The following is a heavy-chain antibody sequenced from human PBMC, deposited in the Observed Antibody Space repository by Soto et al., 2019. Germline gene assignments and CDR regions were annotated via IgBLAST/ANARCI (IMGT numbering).Heavy chain of an antibody. CDR3: ARGGGVTTVRNWFDP. Sequence: QVQLQQWGAGLLKPSETLSLTCAVYGGSFSGYYWSWIRQPPGKGLEWIGEINHSGSTNYNPSLRGRVTISVDTSKNQFSLKLSSVTAADTAEYYGARGGGVTTVRNWFDPWGQGTLVTVSS. V-gene: IGHV4-34*01. CDR2: INHSGST. D-gene: IGHD4-17*01. CDR1: GGSFSGYY. J-gene: IGHJ5*02.